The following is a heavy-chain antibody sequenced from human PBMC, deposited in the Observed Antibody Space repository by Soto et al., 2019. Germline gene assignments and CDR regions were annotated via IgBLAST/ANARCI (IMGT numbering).Heavy chain of an antibody. J-gene: IGHJ4*02. Sequence: QVLLVQSGAEVKKPGASVKVSCKASGYTFRSYGFSWVRQAPGQGLEWIGWISAYNGNANYAQSFQGRVTLTTDTSTSTAYMELRSLRSDDTAVYYCARREDPYLWGIYRPFDYWGQGTLVSVAS. V-gene: IGHV1-18*01. CDR3: ARREDPYLWGIYRPFDY. CDR2: ISAYNGNA. CDR1: GYTFRSYG. D-gene: IGHD3-16*02.